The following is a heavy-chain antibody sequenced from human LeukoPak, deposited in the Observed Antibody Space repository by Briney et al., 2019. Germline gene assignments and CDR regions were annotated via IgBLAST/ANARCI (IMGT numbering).Heavy chain of an antibody. CDR2: IIPIFGIA. J-gene: IGHJ6*04. CDR1: GGTFSSYA. D-gene: IGHD3-10*01. V-gene: IGHV1-69*04. Sequence: SVKVSCKASGGTFSSYAISWVRQAPGQGLEWMGRIIPIFGIANYAQKFQGRVTITADKSTSTAYMELSSLRSEDTAVYYCASTNYYYGSGSYLYSYYYSMDVWGEGTTVTLSS. CDR3: ASTNYYYGSGSYLYSYYYSMDV.